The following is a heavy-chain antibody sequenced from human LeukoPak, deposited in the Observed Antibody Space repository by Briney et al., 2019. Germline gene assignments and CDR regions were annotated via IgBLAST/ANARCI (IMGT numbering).Heavy chain of an antibody. J-gene: IGHJ4*02. CDR2: ISSSSSYI. V-gene: IGHV3-21*01. Sequence: GGSLRLSCAASGFTFSSYNMNWVRQAPGKGLEWVSSISSSSSYIYYADSVKGRFTISRDNAKNSLYLQMNSLRAEDTAVYYCARGQQQLVPSDYWGQGTLVTVSS. CDR3: ARGQQQLVPSDY. CDR1: GFTFSSYN. D-gene: IGHD6-13*01.